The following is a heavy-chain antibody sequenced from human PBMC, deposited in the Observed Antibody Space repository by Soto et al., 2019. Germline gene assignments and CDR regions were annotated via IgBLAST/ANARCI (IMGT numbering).Heavy chain of an antibody. J-gene: IGHJ4*02. Sequence: QITLKESGPTLVKPTQTLTLTCSFSGFSLSTSGVGVGWIRQPPGKALEWLAVIYWDDDKLYSPSLMSRLTITKDTSKSQVVLTMTNMDPLDTATYYCAHSWIRVDDWGQGTLVTVSS. D-gene: IGHD2-2*03. CDR1: GFSLSTSGVG. CDR3: AHSWIRVDD. CDR2: IYWDDDK. V-gene: IGHV2-5*02.